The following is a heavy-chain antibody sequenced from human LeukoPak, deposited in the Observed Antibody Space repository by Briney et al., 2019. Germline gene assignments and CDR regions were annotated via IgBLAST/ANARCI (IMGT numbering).Heavy chain of an antibody. V-gene: IGHV4-34*01. CDR1: GSTFSSYS. CDR2: INHSGTT. J-gene: IGHJ3*02. D-gene: IGHD3-22*01. CDR3: ARAHYHHSSGYSSGAFDI. Sequence: LRLSFSESGSTFSSYSMNWIRQPPGKGLECSGEINHSGTTNYNPSLKSRVTISVDTSKNQFSMKLSSVTAADTAVYYCARAHYHHSSGYSSGAFDIWGQGTMVTVSS.